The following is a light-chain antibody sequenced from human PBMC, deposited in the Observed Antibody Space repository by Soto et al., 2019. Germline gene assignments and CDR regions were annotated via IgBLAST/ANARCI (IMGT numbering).Light chain of an antibody. Sequence: EIQMTQSPSSLSASVGDRVTITCRASQSIRSWLAWYQQKPGKAPKLLIYVASSLQSGVPSRFSGSGSGTEFTLTISSLQPDDFATYDCQQSYSNSEAFGQGTRVEIK. CDR3: QQSYSNSEA. CDR1: QSIRSW. V-gene: IGKV1-39*01. CDR2: VAS. J-gene: IGKJ5*01.